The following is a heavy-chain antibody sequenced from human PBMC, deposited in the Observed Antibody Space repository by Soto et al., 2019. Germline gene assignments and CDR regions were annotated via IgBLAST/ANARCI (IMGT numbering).Heavy chain of an antibody. V-gene: IGHV1-46*01. D-gene: IGHD3-10*01. CDR3: ARDERLSYQVGGSGSYYNYYYYGMDV. J-gene: IGHJ6*02. Sequence: GASVKVSCKASGYTFTSYYMHWVRQAPGQGLEWMGIINPSGGSTSYAQKFQGRVTMTRDTSTSTVYMELSSLRSEDTAVYYCARDERLSYQVGGSGSYYNYYYYGMDVWGQGTTVTVS. CDR1: GYTFTSYY. CDR2: INPSGGST.